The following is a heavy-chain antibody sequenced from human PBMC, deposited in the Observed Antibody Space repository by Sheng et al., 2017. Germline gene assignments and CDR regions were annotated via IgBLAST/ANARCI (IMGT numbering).Heavy chain of an antibody. V-gene: IGHV4-38-2*02. Sequence: QVQLQESGPGLVEPSETLSLTCTVSGSSIATDYYWAWVRQTPGKGLEWIGSVYQSGTTYINPSLKGRATISVDTSNNKFSLRMTSVTVEDAAVYYCARDFQNFHWGTPPWYFDLWGLALWSLSPQ. D-gene: IGHD3-16*01. CDR3: ARDFQNFHWGTPPWYFDL. CDR2: VYQSGTT. J-gene: IGHJ2*01. CDR1: GSSIATDYY.